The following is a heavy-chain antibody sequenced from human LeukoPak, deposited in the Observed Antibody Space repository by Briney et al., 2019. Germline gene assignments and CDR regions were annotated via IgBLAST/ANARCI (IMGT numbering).Heavy chain of an antibody. CDR1: GCNFTSYW. CDR3: ARHRPYYDILTGYHPAGY. Sequence: GASLKISSKGSGCNFTSYWIGWVRQMPGKGLEWMGIIYPGDSDTRYSPSFQGQVTISADKSISTPYLQWSSLKASDIAMYYCARHRPYYDILTGYHPAGYWGQGTLVTVSS. CDR2: IYPGDSDT. V-gene: IGHV5-51*01. D-gene: IGHD3-9*01. J-gene: IGHJ4*02.